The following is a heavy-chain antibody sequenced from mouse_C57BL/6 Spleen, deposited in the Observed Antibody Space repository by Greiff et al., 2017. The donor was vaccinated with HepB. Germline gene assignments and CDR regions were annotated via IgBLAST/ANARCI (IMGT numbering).Heavy chain of an antibody. J-gene: IGHJ2*01. D-gene: IGHD1-1*01. CDR1: GFNIKNTY. CDR2: IDPANGNT. CDR3: ARSNYGSSPCFDY. Sequence: VQLQQSVAELVRPGASVKLSCTASGFNIKNTYMHWVKQRPEQGLEWIGRIDPANGNTKYAPKFQGKATINADTSSNTAYLQLSSLTSEDTAIYYCARSNYGSSPCFDYWGQGTTLTVSS. V-gene: IGHV14-3*01.